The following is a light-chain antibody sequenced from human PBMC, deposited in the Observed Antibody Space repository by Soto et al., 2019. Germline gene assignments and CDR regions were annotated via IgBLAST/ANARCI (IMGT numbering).Light chain of an antibody. CDR1: TGAVTSGHY. CDR3: LLSYSGPRV. Sequence: QTVVTQEPSLTVSPGGTVTLTCGSSTGAVTSGHYPYWFQQKPGQAPRTLIYETSNKHSWTPPRFSGSLLGGKAALTLSGAQPEDEAEYYCLLSYSGPRVFGGGTKVTVL. J-gene: IGLJ2*01. CDR2: ETS. V-gene: IGLV7-46*01.